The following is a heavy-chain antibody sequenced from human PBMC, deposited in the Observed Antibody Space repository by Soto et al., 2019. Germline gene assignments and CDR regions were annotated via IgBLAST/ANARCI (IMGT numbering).Heavy chain of an antibody. Sequence: EVQLLESGGGVVQPGGSLRLSCAASGFTFSSYDMSWVRQAPGKGLEWVSAISGSGGSTYYADSVKGRFTISRDNSKNTLYLQMNSLRAEDTAVYYCAKARTVTTSDWLDPWGQGTLVTVSS. J-gene: IGHJ5*02. CDR3: AKARTVTTSDWLDP. CDR1: GFTFSSYD. D-gene: IGHD4-17*01. CDR2: ISGSGGST. V-gene: IGHV3-23*01.